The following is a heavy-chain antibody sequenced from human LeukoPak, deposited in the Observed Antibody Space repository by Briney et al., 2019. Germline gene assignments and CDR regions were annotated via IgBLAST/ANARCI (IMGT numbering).Heavy chain of an antibody. Sequence: SETLSLTCAVYGGSFSGYYWSWIRQPPGKGLEWIGEINHSGSTNYNPSLKSRVTISVDTSKNQFSLKLSPVTAADTAVYYCARGFGITGTTLRPWGQGTLVTVSS. J-gene: IGHJ5*02. V-gene: IGHV4-34*01. CDR2: INHSGST. D-gene: IGHD1-7*01. CDR3: ARGFGITGTTLRP. CDR1: GGSFSGYY.